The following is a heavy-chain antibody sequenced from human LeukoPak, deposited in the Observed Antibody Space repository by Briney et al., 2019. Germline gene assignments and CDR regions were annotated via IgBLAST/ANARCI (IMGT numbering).Heavy chain of an antibody. Sequence: ASVKVSCKASGYTFTSYAMHWVRQAPGQRLEWMGWINAGNGNTKYSQKFQGRVTMTRNTSISTAYMELSSLRSEDTAVYYCARATVLLWFPVDAFDIWGQGTMVTVSS. CDR3: ARATVLLWFPVDAFDI. J-gene: IGHJ3*02. V-gene: IGHV1-3*01. CDR2: INAGNGNT. CDR1: GYTFTSYA. D-gene: IGHD3-10*01.